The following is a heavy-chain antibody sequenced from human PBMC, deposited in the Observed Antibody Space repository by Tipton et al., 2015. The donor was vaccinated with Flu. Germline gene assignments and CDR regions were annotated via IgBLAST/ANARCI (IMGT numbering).Heavy chain of an antibody. CDR1: GGSISSSSYY. V-gene: IGHV4-39*01. D-gene: IGHD5-12*01. Sequence: TLSLTCTVSGGSISSSSYYWGWIRQPPGKGLEWIGSIYYSGSTYCNPSLESRVTISVDTSKNQFSLKLSSVTAADTAVYYCAGYSGYNDAFDIWGQGTMVTVSS. CDR3: AGYSGYNDAFDI. CDR2: IYYSGST. J-gene: IGHJ3*02.